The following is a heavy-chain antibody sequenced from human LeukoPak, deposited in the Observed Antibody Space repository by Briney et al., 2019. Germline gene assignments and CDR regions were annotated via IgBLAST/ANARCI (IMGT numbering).Heavy chain of an antibody. D-gene: IGHD5-24*01. CDR3: AGDSRRDGKGYDY. Sequence: ASVKVSCKTSGYTFTSYAIGWVRQAPGLGLEWMGWISTYDGNTNYAQKLQGRVTMTTDTSTSTAYMELRSLRSDDTAIYYCAGDSRRDGKGYDYWGQGTLVTVSS. CDR1: GYTFTSYA. J-gene: IGHJ4*02. CDR2: ISTYDGNT. V-gene: IGHV1-18*04.